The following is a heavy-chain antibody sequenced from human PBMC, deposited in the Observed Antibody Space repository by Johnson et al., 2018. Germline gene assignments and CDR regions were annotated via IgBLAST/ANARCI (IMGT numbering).Heavy chain of an antibody. CDR3: AGRDVFRYPGDAFDI. J-gene: IGHJ3*02. V-gene: IGHV4-59*01. Sequence: QVQLQESGPGLVKPSETLSLTCTVSGGSISNSFWSWIRQPPGKRLEWIGHIYYNGNTNYNPSLKSRVTISLDTSKNQFSLNLRSVTAADTAVYYLAGRDVFRYPGDAFDIWGQGTMVTVSS. CDR1: GGSISNSF. CDR2: IYYNGNT. D-gene: IGHD3-16*01.